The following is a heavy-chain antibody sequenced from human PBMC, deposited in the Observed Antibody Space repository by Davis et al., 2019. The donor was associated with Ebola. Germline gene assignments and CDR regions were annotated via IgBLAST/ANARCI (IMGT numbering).Heavy chain of an antibody. Sequence: GESLKISCAASGFTFSSYWMSWVRQAPGKGLEWVANIKQDGSEKYYVDSVKGRFTISRDNAKNSLYLQMNSLRAEDTAVYYCARGRWLATYYFDYWGQGTLVTVSS. D-gene: IGHD6-19*01. V-gene: IGHV3-7*01. CDR3: ARGRWLATYYFDY. CDR1: GFTFSSYW. J-gene: IGHJ4*02. CDR2: IKQDGSEK.